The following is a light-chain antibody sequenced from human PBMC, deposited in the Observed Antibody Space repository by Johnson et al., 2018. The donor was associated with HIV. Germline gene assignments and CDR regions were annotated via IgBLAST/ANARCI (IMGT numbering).Light chain of an antibody. CDR2: KND. CDR3: GTWDSGLSAHYV. J-gene: IGLJ1*01. CDR1: SSTIGNND. Sequence: QSVLTQPPSVSAAPGQKVTISCSGSSSTIGNNDVSWYQLLPGTAPKLLIYKNDQRPSGIPDRFSGSKSGTSATLGITGLQTGDEADYYCGTWDSGLSAHYVFGTGTRVTVL. V-gene: IGLV1-51*02.